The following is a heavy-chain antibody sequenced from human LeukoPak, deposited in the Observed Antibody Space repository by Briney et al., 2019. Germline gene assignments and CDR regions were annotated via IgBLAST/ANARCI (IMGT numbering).Heavy chain of an antibody. CDR2: IKEDGSTK. CDR3: ARIGYSSSSYDY. J-gene: IGHJ4*02. CDR1: GFRFRNYW. D-gene: IGHD6-6*01. V-gene: IGHV3-7*01. Sequence: GGSLRLSCAASGFRFRNYWMTRVRQTPGKGLEWVANIKEDGSTKYYVDSLRGRFTISRDNAQNSVYLQMNSLRVEDTATYYCARIGYSSSSYDYWGQGIPVTVSS.